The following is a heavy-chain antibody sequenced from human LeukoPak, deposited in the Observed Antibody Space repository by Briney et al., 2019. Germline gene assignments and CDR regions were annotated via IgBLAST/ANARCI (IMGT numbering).Heavy chain of an antibody. CDR1: GGSVSSGSYY. D-gene: IGHD3-22*01. CDR2: IYYSGST. CDR3: ARVIYYYDSSGYYYYFDY. J-gene: IGHJ4*02. V-gene: IGHV4-61*01. Sequence: SETLSLTCTVSGGSVSSGSYYWSWIRQPPGKGLEWIGYIYYSGSTNYNPSLKSRVTISVDTSKNQFSLKLSSVTAANTAVYYCARVIYYYDSSGYYYYFDYWGRGTLVTVSS.